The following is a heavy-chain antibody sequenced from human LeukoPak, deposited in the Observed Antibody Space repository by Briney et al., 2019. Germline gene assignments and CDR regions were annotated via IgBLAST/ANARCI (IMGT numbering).Heavy chain of an antibody. D-gene: IGHD5-18*01. J-gene: IGHJ4*02. CDR2: INPNSGGT. V-gene: IGHV1-2*02. CDR1: GYSFTGYY. CDR3: ARPQKIQLWLPGAFDY. Sequence: GASVKVSFKCSGYSFTGYYMEWVRQAPGQRLEWMRWINPNSGGTNYAQKFQGRVTMTRDTSISTAYMELSRLRSDDTAVYYCARPQKIQLWLPGAFDYWGQGTLVTASS.